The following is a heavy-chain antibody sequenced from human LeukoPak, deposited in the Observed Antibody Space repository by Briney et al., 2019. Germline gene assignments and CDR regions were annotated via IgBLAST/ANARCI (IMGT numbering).Heavy chain of an antibody. Sequence: SVKVSCKASGGTFNSYAISWVRQAPGQGLEWMGGIIPIFGTTNYARKFRGRVTLTADKSTRTAYMELSSLRSEDTAVYYCARAPIHYYPTEDAFDIWGQGTMVTVSS. CDR1: GGTFNSYA. CDR2: IIPIFGTT. D-gene: IGHD3-10*01. CDR3: ARAPIHYYPTEDAFDI. V-gene: IGHV1-69*06. J-gene: IGHJ3*02.